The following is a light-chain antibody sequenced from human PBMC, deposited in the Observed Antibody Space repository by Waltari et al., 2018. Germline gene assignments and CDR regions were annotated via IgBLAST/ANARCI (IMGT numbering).Light chain of an antibody. CDR3: QQYKNWPYT. CDR2: GAS. CDR1: QSISNN. V-gene: IGKV3-15*01. Sequence: IVMTQSPATLSVSPGERATLFCRASQSISNNVAWYQQKPGQAPRLVLYGASTRATGIPARFSGSGSGTEFTLTISSLQSEDFAVYYCQQYKNWPYTLGQGTKLEIK. J-gene: IGKJ2*01.